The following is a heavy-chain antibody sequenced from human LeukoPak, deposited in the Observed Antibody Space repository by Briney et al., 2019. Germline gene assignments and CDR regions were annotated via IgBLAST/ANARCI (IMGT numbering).Heavy chain of an antibody. CDR3: AGETGTTTGYFDY. CDR1: GGTFSSYA. Sequence: SVKVSCKASGGTFSSYAISWVRQAPGQGLEWMGRIIPIFGAANYAQKFQGRVTITTDESTSTAYMELSSLRSEDTAVYYCAGETGTTTGYFDYWGQETLVTVSS. V-gene: IGHV1-69*05. J-gene: IGHJ4*02. CDR2: IIPIFGAA. D-gene: IGHD1-1*01.